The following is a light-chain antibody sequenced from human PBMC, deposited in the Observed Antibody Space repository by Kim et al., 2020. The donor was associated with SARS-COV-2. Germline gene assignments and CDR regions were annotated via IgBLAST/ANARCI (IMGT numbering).Light chain of an antibody. CDR1: NIGSKS. J-gene: IGLJ3*02. Sequence: APGKTARISCGENNIGSKSVHWYQQKPGQAPVLVIYHDSDRPSGIPERFSGSNSGDTATLTISRVEVGDGADYYCQVWDTTSDLAVFGGGTQLTVL. V-gene: IGLV3-21*01. CDR3: QVWDTTSDLAV. CDR2: HDS.